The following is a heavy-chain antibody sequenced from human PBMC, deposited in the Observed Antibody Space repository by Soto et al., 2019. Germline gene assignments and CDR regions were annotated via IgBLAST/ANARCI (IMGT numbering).Heavy chain of an antibody. D-gene: IGHD1-26*01. Sequence: GGSLRLSCVASGFTFSSYAMDWVRQAPGKGLEWVAVISYDGSNKYYVDSVKGRFTISRDNSKNTLYLQMNSLRTEDTAVYYCARPRGGSFLFDAFDIWGQGTMVTVSS. CDR3: ARPRGGSFLFDAFDI. J-gene: IGHJ3*02. CDR2: ISYDGSNK. CDR1: GFTFSSYA. V-gene: IGHV3-30-3*01.